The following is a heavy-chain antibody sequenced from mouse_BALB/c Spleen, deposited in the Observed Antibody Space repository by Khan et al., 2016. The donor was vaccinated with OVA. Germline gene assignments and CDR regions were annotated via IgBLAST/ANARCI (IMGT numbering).Heavy chain of an antibody. CDR1: GYTFTDYY. CDR3: ARMNYFGYTFAY. D-gene: IGHD1-2*01. J-gene: IGHJ3*01. V-gene: IGHV1-77*01. Sequence: QVRLQQSGAELARPGASVKLSCKASGYTFTDYYINWVKQRTGQGLEWIGEISPGSGDTYYNERFKGKATLTADKSSSTAYMQLSSLTSEASADYYCARMNYFGYTFAYWGQGTLVTVSA. CDR2: ISPGSGDT.